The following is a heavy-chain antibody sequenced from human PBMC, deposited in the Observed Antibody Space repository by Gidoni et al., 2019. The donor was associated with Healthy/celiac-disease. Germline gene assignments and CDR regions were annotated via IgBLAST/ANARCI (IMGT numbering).Heavy chain of an antibody. D-gene: IGHD1-26*01. CDR2: ISYDGSNK. CDR1: GFTFSSYG. V-gene: IGHV3-30*18. J-gene: IGHJ4*02. Sequence: QVQLVESGGGVVQPGRSLRLSCAASGFTFSSYGMHWVRQAPGKGLEWVAVISYDGSNKYYADSVKGRFTISRDNSKNTLYLQMNSLRAEDTAVYYCAKEWGGSGSYYGFDYWGQGTLVTVSS. CDR3: AKEWGGSGSYYGFDY.